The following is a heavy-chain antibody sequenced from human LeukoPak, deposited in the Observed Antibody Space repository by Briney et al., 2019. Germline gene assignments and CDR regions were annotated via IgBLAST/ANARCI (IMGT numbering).Heavy chain of an antibody. D-gene: IGHD2-2*01. J-gene: IGHJ4*02. CDR3: AKSPVVVPAAMFDY. Sequence: SGGSLRLSCAASGFTFSCYAMSWVRQAPGKGLEWVSAISGSGGSTYYADSVKGRFTISRDNSKNTLYLQMNSLRAEDTAVYYRAKSPVVVPAAMFDYWGQGTLVTVSS. V-gene: IGHV3-23*01. CDR2: ISGSGGST. CDR1: GFTFSCYA.